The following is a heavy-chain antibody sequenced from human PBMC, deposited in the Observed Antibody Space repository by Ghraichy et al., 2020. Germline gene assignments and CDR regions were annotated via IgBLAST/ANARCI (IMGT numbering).Heavy chain of an antibody. V-gene: IGHV1-69*13. CDR1: GGTFSSYA. CDR3: ARDPGDTTDWFDP. CDR2: IIPIFGTA. D-gene: IGHD3-16*01. J-gene: IGHJ5*02. Sequence: SVKVSCKASGGTFSSYAISWVRQAPGQGLEWMGGIIPIFGTANYAQKFQGRVTITADESTSTAYMELSSLRSEDTAVYYCARDPGDTTDWFDPWGQGTLVTVSS.